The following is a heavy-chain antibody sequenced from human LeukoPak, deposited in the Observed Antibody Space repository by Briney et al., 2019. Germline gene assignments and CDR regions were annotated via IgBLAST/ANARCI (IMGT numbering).Heavy chain of an antibody. V-gene: IGHV4-38-2*01. CDR2: IYHSGST. CDR3: ARGTDANWGFNYYYMDV. D-gene: IGHD7-27*01. J-gene: IGHJ6*03. CDR1: GYSLSRGYY. Sequence: SETLSLTCAVSGYSLSRGYYWGWIRQPPGKGLEWIGSIYHSGSTYYNPSLKSRVTISVDTSKNQLSLKLSSVTAADTAVYYCARGTDANWGFNYYYMDVWGKGTTVTVSS.